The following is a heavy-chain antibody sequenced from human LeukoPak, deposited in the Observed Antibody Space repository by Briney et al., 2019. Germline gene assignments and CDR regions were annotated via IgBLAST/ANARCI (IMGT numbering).Heavy chain of an antibody. CDR3: ARGVKSGGYYDY. Sequence: SQTLSLTCTVSGGSFSSNSDFWTWIRQPAGKGLEWIGRMYPSGSTNYHPSLKSRVTILEDMSKNQFSLRLNSVTAADTAVYYCARGVKSGGYYDYWGQGTLVTVSS. J-gene: IGHJ4*02. CDR1: GGSFSSNSDF. V-gene: IGHV4-61*02. CDR2: MYPSGST. D-gene: IGHD2-15*01.